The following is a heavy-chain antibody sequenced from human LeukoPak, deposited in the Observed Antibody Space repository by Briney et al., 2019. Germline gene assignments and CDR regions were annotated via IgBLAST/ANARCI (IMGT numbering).Heavy chain of an antibody. D-gene: IGHD2-2*01. Sequence: GGSLRLSCSASGFTFSSYAMHWVRQTPGKGLEYVSIISSNGGSTYYAESVKGRFTISRDNSKSTLYLQMSSLRVEDTAVYYCVKDCCCSSTSCYRGGPASDYWGQGTLVTVSS. CDR1: GFTFSSYA. J-gene: IGHJ4*02. V-gene: IGHV3-64D*06. CDR2: ISSNGGST. CDR3: VKDCCCSSTSCYRGGPASDY.